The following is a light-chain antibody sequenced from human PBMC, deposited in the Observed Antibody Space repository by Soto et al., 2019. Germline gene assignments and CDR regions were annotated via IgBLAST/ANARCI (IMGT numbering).Light chain of an antibody. Sequence: QSALPQPASVSGSPGQSITISCTGLSSDVGGYNYVSWYQHHPGKAPKLMIYDVSNRPSGVSNRFSGSKSGNTASMTISGLQAEDEADYYCSSCTSSSVIFGGGTQLTVL. V-gene: IGLV2-14*03. CDR1: SSDVGGYNY. CDR3: SSCTSSSVI. CDR2: DVS. J-gene: IGLJ2*01.